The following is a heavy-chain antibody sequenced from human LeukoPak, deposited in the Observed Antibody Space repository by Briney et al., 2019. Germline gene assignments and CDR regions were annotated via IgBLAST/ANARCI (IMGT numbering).Heavy chain of an antibody. V-gene: IGHV5-51*01. CDR3: ARHGPRSKRPRFLEWIRPARTSTHDVDAFDI. D-gene: IGHD3-3*01. Sequence: GESLKISCKGSGYSFTSYWIGWVRQMSGKGLEWTGIIYPGDSDTRYSPSFQGQVTISADKSLSTAYLQWSSLKASDTAMYYCARHGPRSKRPRFLEWIRPARTSTHDVDAFDIWGQGTMVTVSS. J-gene: IGHJ3*02. CDR1: GYSFTSYW. CDR2: IYPGDSDT.